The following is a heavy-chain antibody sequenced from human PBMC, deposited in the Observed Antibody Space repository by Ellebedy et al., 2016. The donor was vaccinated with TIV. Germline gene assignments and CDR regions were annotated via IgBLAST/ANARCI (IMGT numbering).Heavy chain of an antibody. J-gene: IGHJ6*02. V-gene: IGHV3-23*01. D-gene: IGHD1-26*01. CDR2: LSRSGDST. CDR3: ARGGVVGPYGMDV. Sequence: PGGSLRLSCAASGFTFSHYALSWVRQAPGKGLEWVSALSRSGDSTSYADSVKGRFTISRDNSKNTLYLQMNSLRAEDTAVYYCARGGVVGPYGMDVWGQGTTVTVSS. CDR1: GFTFSHYA.